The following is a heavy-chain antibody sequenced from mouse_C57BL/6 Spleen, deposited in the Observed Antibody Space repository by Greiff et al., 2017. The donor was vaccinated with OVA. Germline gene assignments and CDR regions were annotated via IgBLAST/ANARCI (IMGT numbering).Heavy chain of an antibody. CDR3: ARKTTVVAPYWYFDV. V-gene: IGHV1-50*01. CDR1: GYTFTSYW. Sequence: QVHVKQPGAELVKPGASVKLSCKASGYTFTSYWMQWVKQRPGQGLEWIGEIDPSDSYTNYNQKFKGKATLTVDTSSSTAYMQLSSLTSEDSAVYYCARKTTVVAPYWYFDVWGTGTTVTVSS. CDR2: IDPSDSYT. J-gene: IGHJ1*03. D-gene: IGHD1-1*01.